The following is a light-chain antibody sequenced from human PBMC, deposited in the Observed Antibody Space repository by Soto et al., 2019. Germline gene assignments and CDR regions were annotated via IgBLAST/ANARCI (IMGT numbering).Light chain of an antibody. CDR3: ETWDSNTRV. J-gene: IGLJ3*02. CDR1: SGHSSYI. V-gene: IGLV4-60*02. Sequence: QLVLTQSSSASASLGSSVKLSCTLSSGHSSYIIAWHQQQPGKAPRYLMKLEGSGSYNKGSGVPDRFSGSSSGADRYLTISNSQFEDEADYYCETWDSNTRVFGGGTKLTVL. CDR2: LEGSGSY.